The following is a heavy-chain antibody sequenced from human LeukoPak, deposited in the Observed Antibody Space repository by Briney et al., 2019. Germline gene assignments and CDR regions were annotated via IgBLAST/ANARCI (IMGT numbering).Heavy chain of an antibody. D-gene: IGHD6-19*01. CDR3: SRLIVAGHYYYYMDV. CDR1: GYTFTSYG. CDR2: ISAYNGNT. J-gene: IGHJ6*03. V-gene: IGHV1-18*01. Sequence: ASVKVSCKASGYTFTSYGISWVRQAPGQGLGWMGWISAYNGNTNYSQKLQGRVTMTTDTSTSTAYMERMSLRSDDAAGDDYSRLIVAGHYYYYMDVWGKGTTVTVSS.